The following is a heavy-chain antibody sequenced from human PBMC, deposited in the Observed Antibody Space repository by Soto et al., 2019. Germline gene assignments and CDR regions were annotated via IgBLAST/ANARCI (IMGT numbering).Heavy chain of an antibody. CDR2: ISYDGTNS. CDR1: GFTFSNYV. J-gene: IGHJ3*02. Sequence: QVQLVESGGGVVQPGRSLRLSCAASGFTFSNYVMNWVRQAPGKGLEWVALISYDGTNSYYADYVKGRFTISRDNSKNTLYVQMNSLRAEDTAVYFCAREKYGGNSDAFDIWGQGTVVTVSS. D-gene: IGHD2-21*02. V-gene: IGHV3-30-3*01. CDR3: AREKYGGNSDAFDI.